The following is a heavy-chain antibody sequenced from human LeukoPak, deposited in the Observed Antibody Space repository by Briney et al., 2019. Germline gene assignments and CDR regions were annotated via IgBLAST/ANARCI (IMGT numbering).Heavy chain of an antibody. CDR1: GYTFSSYA. J-gene: IGHJ3*02. Sequence: SVKVSCKASGYTFSSYAISWVRQAPGQGLEWMGGIIPIFGTANYAQKFQGRVTITADKSTSTAYMELSSLRSEDTAVYYCARATAMVYAGLYAFDIWGQGTMVTVSS. CDR2: IIPIFGTA. D-gene: IGHD5-18*01. CDR3: ARATAMVYAGLYAFDI. V-gene: IGHV1-69*06.